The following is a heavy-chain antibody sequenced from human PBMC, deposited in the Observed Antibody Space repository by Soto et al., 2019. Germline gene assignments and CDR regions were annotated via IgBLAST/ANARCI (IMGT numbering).Heavy chain of an antibody. V-gene: IGHV3-33*01. Sequence: GGSLRLSCAASGFTFSSYGMHWVRQAPGKGLEWVAVIWYDGSNKYYADSVKGRFTISRDNSKNTLYLQMNSLRAEDTAVYYCARVRGQYSYGLRPYYYYGMDVWGQGTTVTVSS. D-gene: IGHD5-18*01. CDR3: ARVRGQYSYGLRPYYYYGMDV. J-gene: IGHJ6*02. CDR1: GFTFSSYG. CDR2: IWYDGSNK.